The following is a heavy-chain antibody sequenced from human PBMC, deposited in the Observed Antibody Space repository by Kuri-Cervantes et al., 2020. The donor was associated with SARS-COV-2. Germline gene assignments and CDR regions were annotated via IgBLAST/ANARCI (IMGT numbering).Heavy chain of an antibody. CDR2: INPNSGGT. J-gene: IGHJ6*03. V-gene: IGHV1-2*02. D-gene: IGHD3-3*01. Sequence: ASVKVSCKASGYTFTGYYMHWVRQAPGQGLEWMGWINPNSGGTNYAQKLQGRVTMTTDTSTSTAYMELRSLRSDDTAVYYCARAVGFLEWLFDFYYYYYMDVGGKGTTVTVSS. CDR3: ARAVGFLEWLFDFYYYYYMDV. CDR1: GYTFTGYY.